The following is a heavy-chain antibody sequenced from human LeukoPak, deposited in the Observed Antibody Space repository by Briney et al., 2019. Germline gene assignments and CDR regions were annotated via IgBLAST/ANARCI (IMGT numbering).Heavy chain of an antibody. Sequence: GASVKVSCKASGYTFTGYYMHWVRQAPGQGLEWMGGIIPIFGTANYAQKFQGRVTITADKSTSTAYMELSSLRSEDTAVYYCARGGEHTVAGIGYWGQGTLVTVSS. CDR1: GYTFTGYY. D-gene: IGHD6-19*01. J-gene: IGHJ4*02. CDR3: ARGGEHTVAGIGY. CDR2: IIPIFGTA. V-gene: IGHV1-69*06.